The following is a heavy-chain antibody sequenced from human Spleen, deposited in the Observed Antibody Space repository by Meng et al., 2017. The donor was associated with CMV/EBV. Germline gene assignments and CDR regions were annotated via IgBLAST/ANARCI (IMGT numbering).Heavy chain of an antibody. J-gene: IGHJ5*02. D-gene: IGHD6-25*01. CDR1: GGSISRNSYY. CDR2: IYYDGTT. Sequence: SETLSLTCNVSGGSISRNSYYWGWIRQSPGKGLEWIGSIYYDGTTYYRPSLKSRVSISVDTSKNQFSLKMTSVTAADTAVYSCARHSDYRRRYWFDPWGQGTLVTVSS. CDR3: ARHSDYRRRYWFDP. V-gene: IGHV4-39*01.